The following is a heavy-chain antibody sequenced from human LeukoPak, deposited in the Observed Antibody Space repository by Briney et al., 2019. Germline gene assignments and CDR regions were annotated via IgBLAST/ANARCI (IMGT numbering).Heavy chain of an antibody. J-gene: IGHJ4*02. CDR3: ARGTQQLVRTKYYFDY. CDR2: INHSGST. V-gene: IGHV4-39*07. Sequence: PSETLSLTCTVSGGSISSSSYYWSWIRQPPGKGLEWIGEINHSGSTNYNPSLKSRVTISVDTSKNQFSLKLSSVTAADTAVYYCARGTQQLVRTKYYFDYWGQGTLVTVSS. CDR1: GGSISSSSYY. D-gene: IGHD6-6*01.